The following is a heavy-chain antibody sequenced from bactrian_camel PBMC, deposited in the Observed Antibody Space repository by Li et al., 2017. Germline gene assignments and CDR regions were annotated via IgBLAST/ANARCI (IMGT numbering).Heavy chain of an antibody. CDR2: TYVITGSK. D-gene: IGHD4*01. CDR1: PYGWTLRC. Sequence: HVQLVESGGGSVQAGGSLTLSCAVSPYGWTLRCMAWFRQAPGKEREGIASTYVITGSKYYASSVQGRFSISQDSAKNMVYLQMNSLKPEDTGTYYCVADSGSSTWIRPTDYGIRGQGTQVTVS. J-gene: IGHJ4*01. V-gene: IGHV3S63*01. CDR3: VADSGSSTWIRPTDYGI.